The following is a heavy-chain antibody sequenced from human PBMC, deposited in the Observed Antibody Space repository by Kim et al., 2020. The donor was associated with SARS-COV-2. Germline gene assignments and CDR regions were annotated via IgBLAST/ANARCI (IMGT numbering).Heavy chain of an antibody. J-gene: IGHJ4*02. D-gene: IGHD6-19*01. CDR1: GFTFSSYG. CDR2: ISYDGSNK. CDR3: AKSEAVAAPDYFDY. V-gene: IGHV3-30*18. Sequence: GGSLRLSCTASGFTFSSYGMHWVRQAPGKGLEWVAVISYDGSNKYYADSVKGRFTISRDNSKNTLYLQMNSLRAEDTAVYYCAKSEAVAAPDYFDYWGQGTLVTVSS.